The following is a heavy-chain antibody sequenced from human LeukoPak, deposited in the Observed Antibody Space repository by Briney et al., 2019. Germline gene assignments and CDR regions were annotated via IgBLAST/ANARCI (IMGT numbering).Heavy chain of an antibody. Sequence: PSETLSLTCVVSGGSISSDNSYWSWIRQPAGKGLEWIGRIYTSGSTNYNPSLKSRVTISVDTSNTQFSLKLSSVTPADTAVYYCARGILYGSGYYFYYMDVWGKGTTVTVSS. CDR2: IYTSGST. V-gene: IGHV4-61*02. CDR3: ARGILYGSGYYFYYMDV. CDR1: GGSISSDNSY. J-gene: IGHJ6*03. D-gene: IGHD3-10*01.